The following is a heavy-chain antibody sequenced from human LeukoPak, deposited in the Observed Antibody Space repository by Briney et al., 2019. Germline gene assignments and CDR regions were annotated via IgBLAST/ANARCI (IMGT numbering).Heavy chain of an antibody. V-gene: IGHV4-59*11. CDR2: IYYSGST. J-gene: IGHJ5*02. Sequence: SETLSLTCTVPGGSISSHYWSWIRQPPGKGLEWIGYIYYSGSTNYNPSLKSRVTISVDTSKNQFALKLSSVTASDTALYYSARVLLRRGRTYSFDPRGQGTLVTASS. CDR1: GGSISSHY. CDR3: ARVLLRRGRTYSFDP. D-gene: IGHD2-2*01.